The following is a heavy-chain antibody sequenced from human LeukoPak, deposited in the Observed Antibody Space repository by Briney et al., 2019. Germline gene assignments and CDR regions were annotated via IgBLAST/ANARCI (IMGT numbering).Heavy chain of an antibody. Sequence: SETLSLTCAVYGGPFSGYYWSWIRQPPGKGLEWIGEINHSRNTNYNPSLKSRVTISVDTSKNQFSLKQTSLTAADTAVYFCARREDTSWYYFDFWGQGTQVTVSS. CDR2: INHSRNT. J-gene: IGHJ4*02. CDR1: GGPFSGYY. CDR3: ARREDTSWYYFDF. D-gene: IGHD2-2*01. V-gene: IGHV4-34*01.